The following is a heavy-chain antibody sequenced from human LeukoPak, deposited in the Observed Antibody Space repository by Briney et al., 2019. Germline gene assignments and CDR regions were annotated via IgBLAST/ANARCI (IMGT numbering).Heavy chain of an antibody. V-gene: IGHV1-18*01. Sequence: PGGSLRLSCAASGFTFSSYAMHWVRQAPGQGLEWMGWISAYNGNTNYAQKLQGRVTMTTDTSTSTAYMELRSLRSDDTAVYYCARDLSGYSSSWYDYWGQGTLVTVSS. D-gene: IGHD6-13*01. CDR1: GFTFSSYA. CDR2: ISAYNGNT. J-gene: IGHJ4*02. CDR3: ARDLSGYSSSWYDY.